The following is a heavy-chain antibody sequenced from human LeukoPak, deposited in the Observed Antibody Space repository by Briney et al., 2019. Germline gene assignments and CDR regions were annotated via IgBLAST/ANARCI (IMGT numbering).Heavy chain of an antibody. CDR2: IYTSGST. J-gene: IGHJ4*02. CDR1: GGSISSYY. Sequence: SETLSLTCTVSGGSISSYYWSWIRQPAGKGLEWIGRIYTSGSTNYNPSPKSRVTMSEDTSKNQFSLKLSSVTAADTAVYYCARDGAWATVTTNPLDYWGQGTLVTVSS. V-gene: IGHV4-4*07. D-gene: IGHD4-17*01. CDR3: ARDGAWATVTTNPLDY.